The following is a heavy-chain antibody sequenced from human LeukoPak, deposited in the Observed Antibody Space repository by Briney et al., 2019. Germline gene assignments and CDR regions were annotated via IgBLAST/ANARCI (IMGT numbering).Heavy chain of an antibody. J-gene: IGHJ4*02. D-gene: IGHD2-2*01. Sequence: GGSLRLSCAASGFTFSSYEMNWVRQAPGKGLQWVSDVSSSGTTIYYADSVKGRFTISRDNAKNSLYLQMNSLRAEDTAVYYCARKYCSTTSCLFDNWGQGTLVTVSS. CDR1: GFTFSSYE. CDR3: ARKYCSTTSCLFDN. CDR2: VSSSGTTI. V-gene: IGHV3-48*03.